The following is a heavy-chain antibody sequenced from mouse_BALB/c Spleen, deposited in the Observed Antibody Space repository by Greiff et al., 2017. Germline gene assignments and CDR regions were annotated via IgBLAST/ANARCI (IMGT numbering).Heavy chain of an antibody. Sequence: QVQLKESGPGLVAPSQSLSITCTVSGFSLTSYGVHWVRQPPGKGLEWLGVIWAGGSTNYNSALMSRLSISKDNSKGQVFLKMNSLQTDDTAMYYCAREHGNYRFAYWGQGTLVTVSA. J-gene: IGHJ3*01. CDR2: IWAGGST. D-gene: IGHD2-1*01. CDR3: AREHGNYRFAY. V-gene: IGHV2-9*02. CDR1: GFSLTSYG.